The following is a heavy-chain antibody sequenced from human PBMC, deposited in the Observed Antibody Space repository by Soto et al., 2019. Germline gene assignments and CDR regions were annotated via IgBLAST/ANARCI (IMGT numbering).Heavy chain of an antibody. Sequence: GGSLRLSCAASGFTFDDYGMSWVRQAPGKGLEWVSGINWNGGSTGYADSVKGRFTISRDNAKNSLYLQMNSLRAEDTALYHCARVRYGELSLWGFDYWGQGTLVTVSS. D-gene: IGHD3-16*02. V-gene: IGHV3-20*01. J-gene: IGHJ4*02. CDR3: ARVRYGELSLWGFDY. CDR1: GFTFDDYG. CDR2: INWNGGST.